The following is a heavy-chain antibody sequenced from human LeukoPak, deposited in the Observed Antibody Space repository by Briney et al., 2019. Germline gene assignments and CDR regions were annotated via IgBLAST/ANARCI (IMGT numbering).Heavy chain of an antibody. CDR1: GGSISSYY. CDR2: IYYSGST. Sequence: SETLSLTCTVSGGSISSYYWSWIRQPPGKGLEWIGYIYYSGSTNYNPSLKSRVTISVDTSKNQFSLRLSSVTAADTAVYYCAKEEYYYDSSGPVQHWGQGTLVTVSS. D-gene: IGHD3-22*01. V-gene: IGHV4-59*01. J-gene: IGHJ1*01. CDR3: AKEEYYYDSSGPVQH.